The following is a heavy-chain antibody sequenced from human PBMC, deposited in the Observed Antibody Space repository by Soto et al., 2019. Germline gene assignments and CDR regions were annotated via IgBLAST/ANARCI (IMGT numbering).Heavy chain of an antibody. CDR1: GFTFRSYE. Sequence: VGSLRLSCAGTGFTFRSYEMNWVRQAPGKGLEWLSYISSSGSTRNYADSLKGRFTISRDNARNSLYLQMNSLRAEDTAVYYCAVTTYYDNSGPYYFDYWGQGILVTVS. J-gene: IGHJ4*02. CDR2: ISSSGSTR. D-gene: IGHD3-22*01. CDR3: AVTTYYDNSGPYYFDY. V-gene: IGHV3-48*03.